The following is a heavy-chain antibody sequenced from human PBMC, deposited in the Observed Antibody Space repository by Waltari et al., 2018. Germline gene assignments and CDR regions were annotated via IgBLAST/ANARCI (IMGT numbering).Heavy chain of an antibody. V-gene: IGHV4-31*03. J-gene: IGHJ6*03. CDR2: IYYSGST. D-gene: IGHD3-3*01. CDR3: ARVRSAPLYYYMDV. CDR1: GGSISRGGYY. Sequence: QVQLQESGPGLVKPSQTLSLTCTVSGGSISRGGYYWSWIRQHPGKGLEWIGYIYYSGSTYYNPSLKSRVTISVDTSKNQFSLKLSSVTAADTAVYYCARVRSAPLYYYMDVWGKGTTVTVSS.